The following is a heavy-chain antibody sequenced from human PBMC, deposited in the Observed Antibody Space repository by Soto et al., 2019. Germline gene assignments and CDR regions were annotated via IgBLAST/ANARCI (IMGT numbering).Heavy chain of an antibody. V-gene: IGHV4-34*02. CDR3: ARTTPLTIAVAGYYFDY. J-gene: IGHJ4*02. D-gene: IGHD6-19*01. CDR2: INHSGNT. CDR1: SGSISGYY. Sequence: QVQLQQWGAGLLKPSETLSLTCAVFSGSISGYYWSWIRQPPGKGLEWIGEINHSGNTNYSPSLKSRVTMSVVTSKNQFSLKLNSVTAADTAAYYCARTTPLTIAVAGYYFDYWGQGTLVTVSS.